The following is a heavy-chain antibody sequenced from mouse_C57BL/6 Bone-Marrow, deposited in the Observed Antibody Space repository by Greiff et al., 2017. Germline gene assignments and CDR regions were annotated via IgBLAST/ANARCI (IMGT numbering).Heavy chain of an antibody. D-gene: IGHD1-1*01. Sequence: EVQLQESGEGLVKPGGSLKLSCAASGFTFSSYAMSWVRQTPEKRLEWVAYISSGGDYIYYADTVKGRFTISRDNARNTLYLQMSSLKSEDTAMYYCTRDRDYYGSSYYFDYWGQGTTLTVSS. CDR3: TRDRDYYGSSYYFDY. CDR2: ISSGGDYI. V-gene: IGHV5-9-1*02. CDR1: GFTFSSYA. J-gene: IGHJ2*01.